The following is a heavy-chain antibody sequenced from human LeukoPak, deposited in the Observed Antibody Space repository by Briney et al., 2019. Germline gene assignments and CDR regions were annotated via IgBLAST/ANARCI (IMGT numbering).Heavy chain of an antibody. CDR2: IKSKTDGGTT. J-gene: IGHJ6*03. CDR1: GFTFSSYS. V-gene: IGHV3-15*01. D-gene: IGHD3-3*01. CDR3: TTATRPYYEFYYYMDV. Sequence: GGSLRLSCAASGFTFSSYSMNWVRQAPGKGLEWVGRIKSKTDGGTTDYAAPVKGRFTISRDDSKNTLYLQMNSLKTEDTAVYYCTTATRPYYEFYYYMDVWGKGTTVTVSS.